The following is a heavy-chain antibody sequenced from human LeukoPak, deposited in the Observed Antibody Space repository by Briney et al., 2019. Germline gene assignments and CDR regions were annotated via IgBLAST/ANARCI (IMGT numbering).Heavy chain of an antibody. CDR1: GGSISSYY. D-gene: IGHD3-22*01. J-gene: IGHJ4*02. CDR2: IYTSGST. Sequence: SETLSLTCTVSGGSISSYYWSWLRQPAGKGLEWIGRIYTSGSTNYNPSLKSRVTMSVDTSKNQFSLKLSSVTAADTAVYYCAREGYDSSDPFDYWGQGTLVTVSS. V-gene: IGHV4-4*07. CDR3: AREGYDSSDPFDY.